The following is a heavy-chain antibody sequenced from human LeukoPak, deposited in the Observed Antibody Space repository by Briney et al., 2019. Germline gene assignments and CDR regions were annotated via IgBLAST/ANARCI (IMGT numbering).Heavy chain of an antibody. V-gene: IGHV7-4-1*02. Sequence: ASVKVSCKASGYTFTSYAMNWVRQAPGQGLEWMGWINTNTGNPTYAQGFTGRFVFSLDTSVSTAYLQISSLKAEDTAVYYCARALGGRYFDWLSSYNWFDPWGQGTLVTVSS. D-gene: IGHD3-9*01. J-gene: IGHJ5*02. CDR3: ARALGGRYFDWLSSYNWFDP. CDR2: INTNTGNP. CDR1: GYTFTSYA.